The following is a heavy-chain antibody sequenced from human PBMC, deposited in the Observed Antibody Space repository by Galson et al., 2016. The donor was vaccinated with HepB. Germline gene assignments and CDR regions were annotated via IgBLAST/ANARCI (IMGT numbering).Heavy chain of an antibody. CDR3: AKGRWGGGCFDY. J-gene: IGHJ4*02. CDR2: IYHTGST. Sequence: ETLSLTCNVSGISITSDNWWSWVRQTPGKGLEWIGEIYHTGSTRYNPSLKSRVTISVDKSKNQFSMRLNSVTAADTAVYYCAKGRWGGGCFDYWGQGTLVTVSS. D-gene: IGHD6-19*01. CDR1: GISITSDNW. V-gene: IGHV4/OR15-8*01.